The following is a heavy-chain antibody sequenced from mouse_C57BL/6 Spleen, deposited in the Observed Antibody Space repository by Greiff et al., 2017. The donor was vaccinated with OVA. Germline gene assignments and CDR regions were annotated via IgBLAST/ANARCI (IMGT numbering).Heavy chain of an antibody. Sequence: VQLQQSGADLAKPGASVKLSCKASGYTFTSYWMHWVKQRPGQGLEWIGYINPSSGYTKYNQKFKDKATFTADKASSTAYMQLSSLTYEYSAVYYCARGGTMVTTEGMDYWGQGTSVTVSS. J-gene: IGHJ4*01. V-gene: IGHV1-7*01. CDR1: GYTFTSYW. CDR3: ARGGTMVTTEGMDY. CDR2: INPSSGYT. D-gene: IGHD2-2*01.